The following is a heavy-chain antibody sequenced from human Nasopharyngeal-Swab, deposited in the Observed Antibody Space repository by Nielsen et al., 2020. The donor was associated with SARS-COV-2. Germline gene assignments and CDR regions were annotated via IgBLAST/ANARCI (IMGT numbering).Heavy chain of an antibody. V-gene: IGHV4-34*01. CDR3: ARGRPYSSFYYYYGMDV. D-gene: IGHD4-11*01. Sequence: SETLSLTCAVYGGSFSGYYWSWIRQPPGKGLEWIGEINHSGSTNCNPSLKSRVTISVDTSKNQFSLKLSSVTAADTAVYYCARGRPYSSFYYYYGMDVWGQGTTVTVSS. CDR2: INHSGST. J-gene: IGHJ6*02. CDR1: GGSFSGYY.